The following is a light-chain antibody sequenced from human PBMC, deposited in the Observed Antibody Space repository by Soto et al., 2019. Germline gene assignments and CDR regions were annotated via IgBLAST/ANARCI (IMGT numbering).Light chain of an antibody. V-gene: IGLV2-14*03. Sequence: QSVLTQPASVSGSPGQSITISCSGTGDDPSHYTFVSWYQQHPGKAPRLLIFDVSNRPSGVSNRFSGSKSGNTASLVISGLRSDDEGDYFCATWDDNLSTPLFGGGTKVTVL. CDR1: GDDPSHYTF. CDR2: DVS. CDR3: ATWDDNLSTPL. J-gene: IGLJ3*02.